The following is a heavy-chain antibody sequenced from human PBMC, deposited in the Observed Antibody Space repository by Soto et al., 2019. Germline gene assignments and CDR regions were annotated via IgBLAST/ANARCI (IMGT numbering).Heavy chain of an antibody. D-gene: IGHD1-1*01. CDR2: INSDWSST. J-gene: IGHJ4*02. Sequence: GGSLRFSCAAAGFTFSSYWMHWFRQAPWKGLLWVSRINSDWSSTSYADSVEGRFTISRDNAKNMRYLHMNSLRANDTALYSCARVHLRRTGRYNWGPGTLVKVYS. CDR1: GFTFSSYW. CDR3: ARVHLRRTGRYN. V-gene: IGHV3-74*01.